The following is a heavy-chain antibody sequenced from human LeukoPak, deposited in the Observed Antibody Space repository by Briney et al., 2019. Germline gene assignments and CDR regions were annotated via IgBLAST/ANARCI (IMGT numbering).Heavy chain of an antibody. CDR3: ARVLNYYDSSGYYFSY. CDR1: GFTFSYYT. J-gene: IGHJ4*02. V-gene: IGHV3-30-3*01. Sequence: PGGSLRLSCAASGFTFSYYTMHWVRQAPGKGLEGVAVISYDGSNEYYADSVKGRFTISRDNSKNTLYLQMNSLRVEDTAVYYCARVLNYYDSSGYYFSYWGQGTLVTVSS. CDR2: ISYDGSNE. D-gene: IGHD3-22*01.